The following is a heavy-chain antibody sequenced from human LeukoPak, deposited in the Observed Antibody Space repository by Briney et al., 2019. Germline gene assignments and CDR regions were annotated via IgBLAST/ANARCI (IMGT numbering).Heavy chain of an antibody. Sequence: GGSLRLSCAASGFTFSSYAMHWVRQAPGKELEWVAVMSYDGSNKYFADSVKGRFTISRDNSKYTLYLQMNSLRAEDTAVYYCARGDPYDPPDYWGQGTLVTVSS. V-gene: IGHV3-30-3*01. CDR1: GFTFSSYA. D-gene: IGHD3-3*01. CDR2: MSYDGSNK. J-gene: IGHJ4*02. CDR3: ARGDPYDPPDY.